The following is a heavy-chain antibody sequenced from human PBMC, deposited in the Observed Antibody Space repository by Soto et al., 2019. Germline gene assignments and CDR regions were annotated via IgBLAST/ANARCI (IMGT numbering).Heavy chain of an antibody. Sequence: EVQVVESGGGLVQPGESLRLSCAASGFIFRSFWMSWVRQSPGKGLEWVANINQDGTETYYVDYVKGRFTISRDNAKNSWYMHMKSLRVEAAAVYSCVPRPLARGVSFVTDLGQGTLVTVSA. CDR3: VPRPLARGVSFVTD. CDR2: INQDGTET. J-gene: IGHJ4*02. D-gene: IGHD3-10*01. V-gene: IGHV3-7*02. CDR1: GFIFRSFW.